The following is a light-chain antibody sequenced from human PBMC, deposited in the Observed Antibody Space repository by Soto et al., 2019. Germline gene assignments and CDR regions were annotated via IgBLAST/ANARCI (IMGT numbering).Light chain of an antibody. CDR3: HQYAWSPLT. Sequence: IVLKQSPGTLSLSPGERATLSCRASQSVPKSYLAWYQQRPGQAPRLLIYDASNRATGIPDRFSGSESGTDFTLTISRLEPEDVAVYYCHQYAWSPLTFGQGTRLEIK. CDR1: QSVPKSY. J-gene: IGKJ5*01. CDR2: DAS. V-gene: IGKV3-20*01.